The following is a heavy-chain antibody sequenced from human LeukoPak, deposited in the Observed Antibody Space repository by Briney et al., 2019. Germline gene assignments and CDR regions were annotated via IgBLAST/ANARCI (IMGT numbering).Heavy chain of an antibody. CDR2: IIPIFGTA. V-gene: IGHV1-69*06. D-gene: IGHD6-19*01. J-gene: IGHJ6*03. CDR1: GGTFSSYA. Sequence: GASVKVSCKASGGTFSSYAISWVRQAPGQGLEWMGGIIPIFGTANYAQKFQGRVTITADKSTSTAYMELSSLRSEDTAVYYCARASAGFDYYYYYMDVWGKGTTVTVSS. CDR3: ARASAGFDYYYYYMDV.